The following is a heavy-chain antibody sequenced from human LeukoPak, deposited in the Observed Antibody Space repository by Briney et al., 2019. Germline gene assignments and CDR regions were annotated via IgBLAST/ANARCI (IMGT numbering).Heavy chain of an antibody. D-gene: IGHD3-10*01. CDR3: AQDRKIGGTHGSGSYWYWSDP. CDR2: IKGDGSEK. Sequence: GGSLRLSCAASGFTVSSSYMNWVRQASGRGLEWVANIKGDGSEKYYVDSVKGRFTISRDNAKNSLYLQMISLRAEDTAVYYCAQDRKIGGTHGSGSYWYWSDPWGQGTLVTVSS. CDR1: GFTVSSSY. V-gene: IGHV3-7*03. J-gene: IGHJ5*02.